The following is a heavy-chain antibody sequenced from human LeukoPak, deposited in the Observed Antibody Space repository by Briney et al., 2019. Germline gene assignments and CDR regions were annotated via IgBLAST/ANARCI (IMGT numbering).Heavy chain of an antibody. V-gene: IGHV3-66*01. J-gene: IGHJ1*01. CDR2: IYSGGST. CDR1: GFTVSSNY. Sequence: GGSLRLSCAASGFTVSSNYMSWVRQAPGKGLEWVSVIYSGGSTSYADSVKGRFTISRDNAKNTLYLQMNSLRAEDTAVYYCARSKYFADYGGYWGQGTLVTVSS. CDR3: ARSKYFADYGGY. D-gene: IGHD4-23*01.